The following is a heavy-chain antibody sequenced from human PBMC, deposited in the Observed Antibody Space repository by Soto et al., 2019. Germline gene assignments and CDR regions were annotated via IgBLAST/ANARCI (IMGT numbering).Heavy chain of an antibody. V-gene: IGHV3-74*01. CDR1: GSTFSNEW. Sequence: GWSLRLSCAVAGSTFSNEWMHWVRQAPGKGLVWVSHINSDGSRTNYADFVKGRFTIARDNAKNTVYLQMNSLRAEDTAVYYCARDRSYSLDVWGQGTTVTGSS. CDR2: INSDGSRT. CDR3: ARDRSYSLDV. J-gene: IGHJ6*02.